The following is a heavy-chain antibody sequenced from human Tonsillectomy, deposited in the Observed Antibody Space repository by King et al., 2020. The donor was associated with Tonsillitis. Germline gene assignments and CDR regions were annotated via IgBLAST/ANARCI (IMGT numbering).Heavy chain of an antibody. V-gene: IGHV1-18*04. D-gene: IGHD2-15*01. CDR3: ATSLVVAGVFES. J-gene: IGHJ5*01. Sequence: QEQLVQSGSEVKKPGASVKISCKASDYTFRTSGFNWMRQAPGQGLEWMGWINGDGGHTDYAQNFQGRVSVTTDASTSTSYMTLTGLQSDDTAVYYCATSLVVAGVFESWGQGTQVVVSA. CDR2: INGDGGHT. CDR1: DYTFRTSG.